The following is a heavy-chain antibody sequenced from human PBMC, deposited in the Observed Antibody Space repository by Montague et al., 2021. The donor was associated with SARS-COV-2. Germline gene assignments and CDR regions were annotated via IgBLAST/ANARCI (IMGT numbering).Heavy chain of an antibody. Sequence: TRSLTCTVSGGSNNSGSYHWSWIRQPAGKGLEWIGRIYSSGSTNYNPSLKSRVTISVDTSKNQFSLKVTSVTAADTAVYFCARDLGSMDVWGKGTTVTVSS. CDR3: ARDLGSMDV. J-gene: IGHJ6*03. CDR2: IYSSGST. D-gene: IGHD7-27*01. CDR1: GGSNNSGSYH. V-gene: IGHV4-61*02.